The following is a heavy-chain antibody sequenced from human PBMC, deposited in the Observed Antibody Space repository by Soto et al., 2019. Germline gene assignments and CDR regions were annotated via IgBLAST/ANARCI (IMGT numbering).Heavy chain of an antibody. CDR1: GGISSSYA. V-gene: IGHV1-69*06. CDR3: ARVRGKTETT. Sequence: QVQLVQSGAEVKEPGSSVKVSCRSSGGISSSYAISWVRQAPGQGLEWMGGIVPLLGSANYAAKFQGRVTITADRSTGTAYMELSSLQSDDTAHEYCARVRGKTETTWGQGTLVTVSS. J-gene: IGHJ5*02. D-gene: IGHD1-7*01. CDR2: IVPLLGSA.